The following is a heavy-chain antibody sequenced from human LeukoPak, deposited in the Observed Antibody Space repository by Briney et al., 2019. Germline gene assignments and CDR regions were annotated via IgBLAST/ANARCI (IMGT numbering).Heavy chain of an antibody. V-gene: IGHV4-59*11. CDR3: ARRVDGYNFASFDY. Sequence: SETLSLTCTVSGGPISTHYWIWIRQPPGKGLEWIGYIHHSGSANYNPSLKSRVTISVDTSKNQFSLKLSSVTAADTAVYYCARRVDGYNFASFDYWGQGTLVTVSS. CDR2: IHHSGSA. J-gene: IGHJ4*02. D-gene: IGHD5-24*01. CDR1: GGPISTHY.